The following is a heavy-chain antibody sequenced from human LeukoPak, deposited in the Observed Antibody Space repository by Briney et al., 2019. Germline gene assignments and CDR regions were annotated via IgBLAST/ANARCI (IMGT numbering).Heavy chain of an antibody. CDR3: ARDRFYRLDY. CDR1: GFTFSSYS. Sequence: GGSLRLSCEASGFTFSSYSMNWVRQAPGKGLEWVSYISSSGSTIYYADSVKGRFTISRDNAKNSLYLQMNSLRAEDTAVYYCARDRFYRLDYWGQGTLVTVSS. D-gene: IGHD2/OR15-2a*01. V-gene: IGHV3-48*04. CDR2: ISSSGSTI. J-gene: IGHJ4*02.